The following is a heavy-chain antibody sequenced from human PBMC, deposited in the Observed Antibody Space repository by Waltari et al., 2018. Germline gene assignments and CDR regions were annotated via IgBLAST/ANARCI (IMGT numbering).Heavy chain of an antibody. CDR1: GDSIPSPL. CDR2: MYFSGTH. Sequence: VQLQESGPGLVQPSETLSLRGDAPGDSIPSPLRSWFRQAPGKGLEWIGYMYFSGTHNYNPSLKSRVTISIDTSKNHFSLNLRSVTAADTAIYYCARLPRGSVIIGAFDIWGQGTQVTVSS. D-gene: IGHD3-22*01. CDR3: ARLPRGSVIIGAFDI. J-gene: IGHJ3*02. V-gene: IGHV4-59*11.